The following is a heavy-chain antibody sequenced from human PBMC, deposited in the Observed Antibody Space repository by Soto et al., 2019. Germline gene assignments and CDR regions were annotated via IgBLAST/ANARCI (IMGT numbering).Heavy chain of an antibody. CDR3: ARGQGGYYNCFDP. CDR2: IWYDGNHK. D-gene: IGHD5-12*01. CDR1: VFTFSNFG. Sequence: HPGVSLRLSCAASVFTFSNFGMHWVRQAPGKGLEWVAVIWYDGNHKYYADSVKGRFTISRDNSKNTVYLQTNSLRAEDTAVYYCARGQGGYYNCFDPGGQGTLDTVSS. J-gene: IGHJ5*02. V-gene: IGHV3-33*01.